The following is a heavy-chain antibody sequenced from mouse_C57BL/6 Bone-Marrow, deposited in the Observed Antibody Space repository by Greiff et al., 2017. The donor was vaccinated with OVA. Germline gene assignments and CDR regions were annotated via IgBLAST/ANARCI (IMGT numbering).Heavy chain of an antibody. V-gene: IGHV3-6*01. Sequence: EVQLQQSGPGLVKPSQSLSLTCSVTGYSITSGYYWNWIRQFPGNKLEWMGYISYDGSNNYNPSLKNRISITRDTSKNPFFLKLNSVTTEDTATYYCARAPLYYYGSSHWYFDVWGTGTTVTVSS. CDR3: ARAPLYYYGSSHWYFDV. CDR2: ISYDGSN. CDR1: GYSITSGYY. D-gene: IGHD1-1*01. J-gene: IGHJ1*03.